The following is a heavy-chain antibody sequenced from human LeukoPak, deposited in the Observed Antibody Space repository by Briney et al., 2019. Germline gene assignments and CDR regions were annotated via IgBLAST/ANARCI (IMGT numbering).Heavy chain of an antibody. V-gene: IGHV3-74*01. CDR2: IHADGSNT. D-gene: IGHD2-8*01. CDR1: GFTFSIYW. J-gene: IGHJ6*02. Sequence: PGGSLRLSCAASGFTFSIYWMHWVRQAPGKGLVWVSRIHADGSNTNYADSVKGRFTISRDNTKNTLYLQMNSLRAEDTAVYYCAREEGPGVGDYYYYGMDVWGQGTTVTVSS. CDR3: AREEGPGVGDYYYYGMDV.